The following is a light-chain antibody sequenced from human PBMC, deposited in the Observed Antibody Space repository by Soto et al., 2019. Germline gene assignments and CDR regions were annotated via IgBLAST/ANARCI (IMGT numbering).Light chain of an antibody. CDR1: QSVSSS. CDR3: QQRSNWLWT. V-gene: IGKV3-11*01. Sequence: EIVLTQSPATLSLSPGERATLSCRASQSVSSSLAWYQQKPGQAPRLLIYDASNRATGIPPRFSGSGSGTEFTLTISRLEPEDFAVYYCQQRSNWLWTFGQGTKVEIK. J-gene: IGKJ1*01. CDR2: DAS.